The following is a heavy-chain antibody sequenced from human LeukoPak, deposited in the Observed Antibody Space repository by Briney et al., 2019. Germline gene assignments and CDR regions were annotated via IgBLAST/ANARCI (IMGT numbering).Heavy chain of an antibody. J-gene: IGHJ4*02. V-gene: IGHV3-30-3*01. CDR3: ARDSQRYSSGWYYRDDY. CDR1: GFTFSSYA. CDR2: ISYDGSNK. Sequence: GRSLRLSCAASGFTFSSYAMHWVRQAPGKGLEWVAVISYDGSNKYYADSVKGRFTISRDNSKNTLYLQMNSLRAEDTAVYYCARDSQRYSSGWYYRDDYWGQGTLVTVSS. D-gene: IGHD6-19*01.